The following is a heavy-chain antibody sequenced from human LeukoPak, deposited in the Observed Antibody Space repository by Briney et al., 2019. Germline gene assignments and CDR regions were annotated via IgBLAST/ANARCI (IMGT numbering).Heavy chain of an antibody. D-gene: IGHD6-13*01. J-gene: IGHJ4*02. Sequence: GGSLRLSCTASGFTVSSNYMSWVRQAPGKGLEWVSVICSGGSTYYADSVKGRFTISRDNSKNTLYLQMNSLRAEDTAVYYCARVGIAAAGGGYFDYWGQGTLVTVPS. CDR2: ICSGGST. CDR1: GFTVSSNY. V-gene: IGHV3-66*01. CDR3: ARVGIAAAGGGYFDY.